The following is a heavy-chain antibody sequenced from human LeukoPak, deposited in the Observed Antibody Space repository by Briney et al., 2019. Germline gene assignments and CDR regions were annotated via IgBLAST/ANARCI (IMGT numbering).Heavy chain of an antibody. CDR1: GFTFSSYA. Sequence: GGSLRLSCAASGFTFSSYAMSWVRQAPGKGLEWVSAISGSGGSTYYADSVKGRFTISRDNSKNTLYLQMNSLRAEDTAVYYCARNFAYDFWSGYYTDYYYYMDVWGKGTTVTVSS. D-gene: IGHD3-3*01. J-gene: IGHJ6*03. CDR2: ISGSGGST. CDR3: ARNFAYDFWSGYYTDYYYYMDV. V-gene: IGHV3-23*01.